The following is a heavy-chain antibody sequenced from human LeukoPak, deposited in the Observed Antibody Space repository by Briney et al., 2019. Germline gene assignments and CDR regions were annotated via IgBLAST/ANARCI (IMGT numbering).Heavy chain of an antibody. CDR2: MNPNSGNT. CDR1: GYTFTSYD. CDR3: ARGLKYDILTGYYNYLPDY. Sequence: ASVKVSCKASGYTFTSYDISWVRQATGQGLEWTGWMNPNSGNTGYAQKFQGRVTMTRNTSISTAYMELSSLRSEDTAVYYCARGLKYDILTGYYNYLPDYWGQGTLVTVSS. J-gene: IGHJ4*02. D-gene: IGHD3-9*01. V-gene: IGHV1-8*01.